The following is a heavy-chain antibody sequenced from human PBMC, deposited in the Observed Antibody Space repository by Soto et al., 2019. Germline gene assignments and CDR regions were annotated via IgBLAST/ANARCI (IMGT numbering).Heavy chain of an antibody. CDR2: ISSSSSTI. J-gene: IGHJ6*03. CDR3: ARRPPKYNWNYGPPMDV. Sequence: EVQLVESGGGLVQPGGSLRLSCAASGFTFSSYSMNWVRQAPGKGLEWVSYISSSSSTIYYADSVKGRFTISRDNAKNSLYLQMNSLRAEDTAVYYCARRPPKYNWNYGPPMDVWGKGTTVTVSS. D-gene: IGHD1-7*01. CDR1: GFTFSSYS. V-gene: IGHV3-48*01.